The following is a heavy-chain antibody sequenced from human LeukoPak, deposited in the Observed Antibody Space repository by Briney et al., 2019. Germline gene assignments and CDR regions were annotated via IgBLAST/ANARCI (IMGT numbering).Heavy chain of an antibody. CDR3: ARPYRGSKGCDYGMDV. V-gene: IGHV5-51*01. J-gene: IGHJ6*02. CDR2: IHPGDADT. D-gene: IGHD1-26*01. Sequence: GESLQISCKGSGYSFTSYWIGWVRQMPGKGLEGMGIIHPGDADTRYSPSFQDQVTISADKSINTAYLQWSNLKAADTAMYYCARPYRGSKGCDYGMDVWGQGTTVTVSS. CDR1: GYSFTSYW.